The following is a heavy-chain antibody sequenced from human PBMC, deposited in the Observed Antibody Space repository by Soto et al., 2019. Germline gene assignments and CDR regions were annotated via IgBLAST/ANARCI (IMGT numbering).Heavy chain of an antibody. Sequence: EVQLLESGGGLVQPGGSLRLSCAASGFTFSSYAMSWVRQAPGKGLEWVSAISGSGGSTYYADSVKGRFTISRDNSKNTLYLQMNSLRAEDTAVYYSAKGEFGVVTGADNDYWGQGTLVTVSS. CDR3: AKGEFGVVTGADNDY. CDR1: GFTFSSYA. J-gene: IGHJ4*02. V-gene: IGHV3-23*01. D-gene: IGHD3-3*01. CDR2: ISGSGGST.